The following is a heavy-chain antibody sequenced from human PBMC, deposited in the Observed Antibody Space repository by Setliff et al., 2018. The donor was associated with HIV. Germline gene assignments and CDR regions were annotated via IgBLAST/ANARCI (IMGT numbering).Heavy chain of an antibody. CDR3: ARDWRHGYDLNFDY. CDR2: ISVSGTDI. CDR1: GFTFTNYY. D-gene: IGHD5-12*01. Sequence: GGSLRLSCAASGFTFTNYYMSWIRQAPGKGLEWLSYISVSGTDIKYADSVKGRFTISRDNARSTLYLEMNSPRAEDTAMYYCARDWRHGYDLNFDYWGQGTLVTVSS. J-gene: IGHJ4*02. V-gene: IGHV3-11*06.